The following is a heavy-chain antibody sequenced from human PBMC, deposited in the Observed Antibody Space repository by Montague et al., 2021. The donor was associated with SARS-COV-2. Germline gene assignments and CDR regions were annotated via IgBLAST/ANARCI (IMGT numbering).Heavy chain of an antibody. V-gene: IGHV4-39*01. Sequence: SETLSLTCTVSGGSISSSSYYWGWIRQPPEKGLEWIGSIYYSGSTYYNPSLKSRVTISVDTSKNQFSLKLSSVTAADTAVYYCARHKRWRIAAAGRDFDYWGQGTLVTVSS. J-gene: IGHJ4*02. CDR1: GGSISSSSYY. CDR2: IYYSGST. CDR3: ARHKRWRIAAAGRDFDY. D-gene: IGHD6-13*01.